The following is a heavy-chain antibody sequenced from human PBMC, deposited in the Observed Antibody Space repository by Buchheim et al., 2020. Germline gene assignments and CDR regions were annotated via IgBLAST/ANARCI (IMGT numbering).Heavy chain of an antibody. J-gene: IGHJ4*02. CDR1: GGSFSGYY. CDR2: INHSGST. Sequence: QVQLQQWGAGLLKPSETLSLTCAVYGGSFSGYYWSWIRQPPGKGLEWIGEINHSGSTNYNPSLKSRVTISVDTSKNQFSLKLSSVTAADTAVYYCARGDDFWSGSRGDYFDYWGQGTL. V-gene: IGHV4-34*01. D-gene: IGHD3-3*01. CDR3: ARGDDFWSGSRGDYFDY.